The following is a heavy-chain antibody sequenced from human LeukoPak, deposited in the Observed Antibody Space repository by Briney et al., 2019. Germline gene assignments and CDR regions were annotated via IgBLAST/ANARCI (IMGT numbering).Heavy chain of an antibody. Sequence: GGSLRLSCAASGFTFSSYGMHWVRQAPGKGLEWVAVISYDGSNKYYADSVKGRFTISRDNSKNTLYLQMNSLRAEDTAVYYCVKGLILRFLEWLPDIPYYFDYWGQGTLVTVSS. CDR1: GFTFSSYG. CDR3: VKGLILRFLEWLPDIPYYFDY. V-gene: IGHV3-30*18. CDR2: ISYDGSNK. J-gene: IGHJ4*02. D-gene: IGHD3-3*01.